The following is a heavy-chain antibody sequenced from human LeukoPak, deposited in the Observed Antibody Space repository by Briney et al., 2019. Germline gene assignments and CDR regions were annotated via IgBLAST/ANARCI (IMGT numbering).Heavy chain of an antibody. CDR3: ARDRPAVAGTYGMDV. V-gene: IGHV3-21*01. Sequence: PGGPLRLSCAASGFTFSSYSMNWVRQAPGKGLEWVSSISSSSSYIYYADSVKGRFTISRDNAKNSLYLQMNSLRAEDTAVYYCARDRPAVAGTYGMDVWGQGTTVTVSS. CDR1: GFTFSSYS. D-gene: IGHD6-19*01. J-gene: IGHJ6*02. CDR2: ISSSSSYI.